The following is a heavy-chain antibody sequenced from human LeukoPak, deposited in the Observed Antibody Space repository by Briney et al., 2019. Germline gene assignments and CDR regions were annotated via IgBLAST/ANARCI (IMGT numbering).Heavy chain of an antibody. D-gene: IGHD4-17*01. J-gene: IGHJ6*03. CDR2: ISSSSSYI. Sequence: PGGSLRLSCAASGFTFSSYSMNWVRQAPGKGLEWVSSISSSSSYIYYADSVKGRFTISRDNAKNSLYLQMNSLRAEDTAVYYCASFVADYGDYPYYYYMDVWGKGTTVTVSS. CDR1: GFTFSSYS. V-gene: IGHV3-21*01. CDR3: ASFVADYGDYPYYYYMDV.